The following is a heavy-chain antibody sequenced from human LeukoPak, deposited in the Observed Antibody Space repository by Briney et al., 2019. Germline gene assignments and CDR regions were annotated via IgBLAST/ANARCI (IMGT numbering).Heavy chain of an antibody. D-gene: IGHD6-19*01. CDR1: GYTFTSYY. CDR3: AREVAVAKRGDYFDY. CDR2: INPSGGST. Sequence: ASVKVSCKASGYTFTSYYMHWVRQAPGQRLEWMGIINPSGGSTSYAQKFQGRVTMTRDTPKNQFSLKLSSVTAADTAVYYCAREVAVAKRGDYFDYWGQGTLVTVSS. J-gene: IGHJ4*02. V-gene: IGHV1-46*01.